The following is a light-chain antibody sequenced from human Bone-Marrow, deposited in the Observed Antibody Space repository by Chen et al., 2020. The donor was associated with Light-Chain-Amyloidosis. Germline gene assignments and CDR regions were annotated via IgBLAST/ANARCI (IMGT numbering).Light chain of an antibody. Sequence: DIQMTQSPSTLSASVGDRVTITCRASQIISSWLAWYQQKPGKAHKLLIYKASSLESGVPSRFSGSGSGTEFTLTISSLQPDDFATYYCQHYNSYPWTFGQGTKVEIK. CDR2: KAS. J-gene: IGKJ1*01. CDR1: QIISSW. CDR3: QHYNSYPWT. V-gene: IGKV1-5*03.